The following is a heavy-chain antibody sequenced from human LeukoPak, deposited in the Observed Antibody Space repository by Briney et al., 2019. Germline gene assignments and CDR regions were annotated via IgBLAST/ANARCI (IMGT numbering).Heavy chain of an antibody. J-gene: IGHJ6*02. CDR2: ISAYNGST. CDR1: GYTFTSYG. CDR3: AGTTYYYDSSGYNYYYYGMDV. D-gene: IGHD3-22*01. V-gene: IGHV1-18*01. Sequence: ASVKVSCKASGYTFTSYGISWVRQAPGQGLEWMGWISAYNGSTNYAQKLQGRVTMTTDTSTSTAYMELRSLRSDDTAVYYCAGTTYYYDSSGYNYYYYGMDVWGQGTMVTVS.